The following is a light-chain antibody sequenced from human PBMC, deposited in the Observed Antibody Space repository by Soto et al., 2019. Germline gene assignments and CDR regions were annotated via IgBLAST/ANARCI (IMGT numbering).Light chain of an antibody. CDR2: GAS. Sequence: EIVLTQSPGTLSLSPGERATLSCRASQSVSSNFLAWYQQKPGQAPRLLIYGASSRATAIPDRFSGSGSVTDVNLTISRREPEDFAVYYCQQYGSSPWTFGQGNKMQIK. J-gene: IGKJ1*01. V-gene: IGKV3-20*01. CDR3: QQYGSSPWT. CDR1: QSVSSNF.